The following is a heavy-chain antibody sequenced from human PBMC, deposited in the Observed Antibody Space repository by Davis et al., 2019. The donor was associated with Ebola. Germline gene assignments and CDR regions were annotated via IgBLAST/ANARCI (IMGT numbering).Heavy chain of an antibody. D-gene: IGHD3-10*01. V-gene: IGHV1-18*01. Sequence: ASVKVSCKASGYTFTSYGISWVRQAPGQGLEWMGWISAYNGNTSYAQKFQGRVTMTRDTSISTAYMELSRLRSDDTAVYYCAREVRGWFDPWGQGTLVTVSS. CDR2: ISAYNGNT. CDR1: GYTFTSYG. J-gene: IGHJ5*02. CDR3: AREVRGWFDP.